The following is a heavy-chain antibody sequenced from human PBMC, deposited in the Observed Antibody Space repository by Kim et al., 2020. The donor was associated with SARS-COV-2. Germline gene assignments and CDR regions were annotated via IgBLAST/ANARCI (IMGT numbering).Heavy chain of an antibody. CDR3: ARDQGYCSSTSCYAGDY. J-gene: IGHJ4*02. Sequence: GKGRFTISRDNSKNTLYLQMNSLRAEDTAVYYCARDQGYCSSTSCYAGDYWGQGTLVTVSS. D-gene: IGHD2-2*01. V-gene: IGHV3-30*01.